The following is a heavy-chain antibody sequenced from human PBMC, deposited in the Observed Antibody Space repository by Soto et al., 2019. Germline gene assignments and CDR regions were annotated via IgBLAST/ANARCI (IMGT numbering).Heavy chain of an antibody. CDR1: GFTFSSYA. CDR3: AKSLRTRDPDAFDI. CDR2: ISGNGGST. J-gene: IGHJ3*02. D-gene: IGHD2-21*02. V-gene: IGHV3-23*01. Sequence: EVQLLESGGGLVQPGGSLRLSCAASGFTFSSYAMSWVRQAPGKGLEWVAAISGNGGSTYYADSVKGRFTISRDKSKKTLYLRMNSLRAEDTAVYDCAKSLRTRDPDAFDIWGQGTMVTVSS.